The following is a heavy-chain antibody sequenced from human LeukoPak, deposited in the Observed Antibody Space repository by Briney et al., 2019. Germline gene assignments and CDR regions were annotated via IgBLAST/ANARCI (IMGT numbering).Heavy chain of an antibody. CDR2: IYPGDSDT. CDR1: GYSFTSYW. Sequence: GESLKISCKGSGYSFTSYWIAWVRQTPEKGLEWMGSIYPGDSDTRYSPSFQGQVTISADKSTSTAYLQWRGLKASDTAIYYCARLGTAVIARFFGYWGQGSLVTVSS. D-gene: IGHD2-2*01. CDR3: ARLGTAVIARFFGY. J-gene: IGHJ4*02. V-gene: IGHV5-51*01.